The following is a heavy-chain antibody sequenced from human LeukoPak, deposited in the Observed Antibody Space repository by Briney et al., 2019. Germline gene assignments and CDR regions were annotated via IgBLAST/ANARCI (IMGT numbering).Heavy chain of an antibody. CDR3: ARDLRPYYDFWNGYNWFDP. CDR1: GYTFTGYY. V-gene: IGHV1-2*02. D-gene: IGHD3-3*01. CDR2: INPNSGGT. Sequence: ASVKVSCKASGYTFTGYYMHWVRQAPGQGLEWMGWINPNSGGTNYAQKFQGRVTMTRDTSISTAYMELSRLRSDDTAVYYCARDLRPYYDFWNGYNWFDPWGQGTLVTVSS. J-gene: IGHJ5*02.